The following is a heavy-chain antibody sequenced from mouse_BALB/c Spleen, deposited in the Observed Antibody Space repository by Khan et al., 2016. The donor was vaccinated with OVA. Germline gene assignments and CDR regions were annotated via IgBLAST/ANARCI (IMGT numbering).Heavy chain of an antibody. J-gene: IGHJ1*01. CDR3: TRGTSWCFDV. CDR2: IFPYNGGA. V-gene: IGHV1S29*02. Sequence: VQLKQSGPEVVKPGASVKISCKASGYTFTDYNIHWVKQSHGKSLEWIGYIFPYNGGAVYSQTLGNKAALTVDTSSSTAYMELRGLTSEDSAVYYCTRGTSWCFDVWGAGTTVTVSS. D-gene: IGHD1-3*01. CDR1: GYTFTDYN.